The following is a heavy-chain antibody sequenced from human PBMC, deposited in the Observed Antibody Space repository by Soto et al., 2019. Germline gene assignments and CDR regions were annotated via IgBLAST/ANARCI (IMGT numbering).Heavy chain of an antibody. D-gene: IGHD6-19*01. CDR1: GFTFSSYS. V-gene: IGHV3-48*01. J-gene: IGHJ5*02. CDR2: ISSSSSTI. Sequence: EVQLVEPGGGLVQPGGSLRLSCAASGFTFSSYSMNWVRQAPGKGLEWVSYISSSSSTIYYADSVKGRFTISRDNAKKSLYLQMNSLRVEDTAVYYCARECRSGLNGLNLFDPWGHVTLVTVSS. CDR3: ARECRSGLNGLNLFDP.